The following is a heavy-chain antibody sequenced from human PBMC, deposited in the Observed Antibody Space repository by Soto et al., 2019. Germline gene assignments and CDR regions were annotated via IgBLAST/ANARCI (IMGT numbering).Heavy chain of an antibody. Sequence: GGSLRLSCAASGFTFSSYAMSWVRQAPGKGLEWVSAISGSGGSTYYADSVKGRFTISRDNSKNTLYLQMNSLRAEDTAVYYFAKVGGRNYADYYYYYMDVWGKGTTVTVSS. D-gene: IGHD3-16*01. V-gene: IGHV3-23*01. CDR1: GFTFSSYA. J-gene: IGHJ6*03. CDR2: ISGSGGST. CDR3: AKVGGRNYADYYYYYMDV.